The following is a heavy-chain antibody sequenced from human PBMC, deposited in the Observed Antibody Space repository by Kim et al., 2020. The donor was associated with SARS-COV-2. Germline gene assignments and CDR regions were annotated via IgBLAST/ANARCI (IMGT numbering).Heavy chain of an antibody. D-gene: IGHD3-3*01. CDR3: ARGEDDFWSGYLASGLLVSNPFDY. CDR2: ISYDGSNK. J-gene: IGHJ4*02. V-gene: IGHV3-30-3*01. Sequence: GGSLRLSCAASGFTFSSYAMHWVRQAPGKGLEWVAVISYDGSNKYYADSVKGRFTISRDNSKNTLYLQMNSLRAEDTAVYYCARGEDDFWSGYLASGLLVSNPFDYWGQGTLVTVSS. CDR1: GFTFSSYA.